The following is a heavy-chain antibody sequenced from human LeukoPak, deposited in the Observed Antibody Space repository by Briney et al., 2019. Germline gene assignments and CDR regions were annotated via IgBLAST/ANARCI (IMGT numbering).Heavy chain of an antibody. CDR1: GGSISSYY. Sequence: SETLSLTCTVSGGSISSYYWNWIRQPPGKGLEWIGYIHYSGTNYYNPSLKSRVTISVDTSKSQFSLKLSSVTAADTAVYYCARAGLMVRGVTAAWFDPWGQGTLVTVSS. CDR3: ARAGLMVRGVTAAWFDP. D-gene: IGHD3-10*01. V-gene: IGHV4-59*12. J-gene: IGHJ5*02. CDR2: IHYSGTN.